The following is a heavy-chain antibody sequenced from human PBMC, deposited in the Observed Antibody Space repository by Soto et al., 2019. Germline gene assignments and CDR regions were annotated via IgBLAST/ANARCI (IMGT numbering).Heavy chain of an antibody. V-gene: IGHV3-23*01. CDR2: ISGSGGST. Sequence: EVQLLESGGGLVQPGGSLRLSCAASGFTFSSYAMSWVRQAPGKGLEWVSAISGSGGSTYDADSVKGRFTIARENSKNTLYLQMNSLRAEDTAVYYCAKVRGSYGGGAFDYWGQGTLVTVSS. CDR1: GFTFSSYA. J-gene: IGHJ4*02. D-gene: IGHD1-26*01. CDR3: AKVRGSYGGGAFDY.